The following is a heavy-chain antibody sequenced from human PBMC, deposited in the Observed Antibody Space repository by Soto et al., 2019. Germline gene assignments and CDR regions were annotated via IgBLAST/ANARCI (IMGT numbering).Heavy chain of an antibody. CDR2: IIPIFGTA. CDR3: ARARDCSGGSCYYYYYYGMDV. Sequence: SVKVSCKASGGTFSSYAISWVRQAPGQGLEWMGGIIPIFGTANYAQKFQGRVTITADESTSTAYMELSSLGSEDTAVYYCARARDCSGGSCYYYYYYGMDVWGQGTTVTVSS. J-gene: IGHJ6*02. CDR1: GGTFSSYA. V-gene: IGHV1-69*13. D-gene: IGHD2-15*01.